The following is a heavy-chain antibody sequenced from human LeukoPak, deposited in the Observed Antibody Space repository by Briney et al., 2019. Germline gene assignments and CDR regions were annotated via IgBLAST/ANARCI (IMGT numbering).Heavy chain of an antibody. V-gene: IGHV3-48*03. CDR3: ARAFYYYDGRSFDY. CDR1: GFTFSSYE. CDR2: ISSSGSTI. Sequence: PGGSLRLSCAASGFTFSSYEMNWVRQAPGKGLEWVSYISSSGSTIYYADSVKGRFTISRDNAKNSLYLQMNSLRAEDMAVYYCARAFYYYDGRSFDYWGQGILVTVSS. J-gene: IGHJ4*02. D-gene: IGHD3-22*01.